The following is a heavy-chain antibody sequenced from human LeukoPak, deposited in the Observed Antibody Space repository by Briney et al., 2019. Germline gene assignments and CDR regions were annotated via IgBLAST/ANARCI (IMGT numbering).Heavy chain of an antibody. CDR3: ARDRRSMVRGVNTLFDY. J-gene: IGHJ4*02. D-gene: IGHD3-10*01. V-gene: IGHV1-18*01. CDR2: ISDYNGNT. CDR1: GYTFTTYG. Sequence: GASVKVSCKASGYTFTTYGFSWVRQAPGQGLEWMGWISDYNGNTNYAQKLQGRVTMTTDTSTNTAYMELRSLRSDDTAVYYCARDRRSMVRGVNTLFDYWGQGTLVTVSS.